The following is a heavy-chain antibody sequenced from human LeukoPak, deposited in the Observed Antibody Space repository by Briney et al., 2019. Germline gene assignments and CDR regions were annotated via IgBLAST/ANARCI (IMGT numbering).Heavy chain of an antibody. J-gene: IGHJ4*02. V-gene: IGHV3-64*02. CDR2: ISSNGGCT. Sequence: SGGSLRLSCAASGFTFSSYAMHWVRQAPGKGLEYVSGISSNGGCTYYAGSVKSRFTISRDNSKNTVNLQMGSLRIEDTAVYHCARMTLYGSGTVDWGQGILVTVSS. CDR3: ARMTLYGSGTVD. D-gene: IGHD3-10*01. CDR1: GFTFSSYA.